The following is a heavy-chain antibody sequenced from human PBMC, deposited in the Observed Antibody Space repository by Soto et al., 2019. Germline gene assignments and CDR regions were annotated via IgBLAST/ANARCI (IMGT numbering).Heavy chain of an antibody. D-gene: IGHD6-19*01. Sequence: GGSLRLSCAASGFTFSSYGMHWVRQAPGKGLEWVAVISYDGSNKYYADSVKGRFTISRDNSKNTLFLQMNSLRAEDTAVYYCAKERAVAGFDYWGQGTRVSVSS. CDR3: AKERAVAGFDY. V-gene: IGHV3-30*18. CDR1: GFTFSSYG. CDR2: ISYDGSNK. J-gene: IGHJ4*02.